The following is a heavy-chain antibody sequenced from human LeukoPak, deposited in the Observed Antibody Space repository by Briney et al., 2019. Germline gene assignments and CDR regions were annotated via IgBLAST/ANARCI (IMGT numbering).Heavy chain of an antibody. CDR3: ARDMGGVVVVAATVASRPTGPFDY. D-gene: IGHD2-15*01. V-gene: IGHV3-48*04. CDR2: ISSSSSTI. CDR1: GFTFSSYS. J-gene: IGHJ4*02. Sequence: GGSLRLSCAASGFTFSSYSMNWVRQAPGKGLEWVSYISSSSSTIYYADSVKGRFTISRDNAKNSLYLQMNSLRAEDTAVYYCARDMGGVVVVAATVASRPTGPFDYWGQGTLVTVSS.